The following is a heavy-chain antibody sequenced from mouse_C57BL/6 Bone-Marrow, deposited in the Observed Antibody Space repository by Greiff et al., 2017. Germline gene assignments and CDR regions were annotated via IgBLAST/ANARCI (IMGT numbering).Heavy chain of an antibody. CDR1: GYTFTSYW. J-gene: IGHJ2*01. CDR3: ARRDYYEGEYFDY. CDR2: IDPSDSDT. V-gene: IGHV1-52*01. D-gene: IGHD1-1*01. Sequence: QVQLQQPGAELVRPGSSVKLSCKASGYTFTSYWMHWVKQRPIQGLEWIGNIDPSDSDTHYNQKFKDKATLTVDKSSSTAYMQLSSLTSEDSAVYYCARRDYYEGEYFDYWGQGTTLTVSS.